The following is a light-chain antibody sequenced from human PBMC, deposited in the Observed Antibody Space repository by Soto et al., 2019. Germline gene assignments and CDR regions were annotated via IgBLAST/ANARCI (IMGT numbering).Light chain of an antibody. CDR2: EVS. CDR1: SSNIGAGYD. J-gene: IGLJ2*01. Sequence: QSALTQPPSVSGAPGQRVTISCTESSSNIGAGYDVHWYQQLPGTAPKLMIHEVSNRPSGVSNRFSGSKSGNTASLTISGLQAEDSADYYCSSYRSTNTLVFGGGTQLTVL. V-gene: IGLV1-40*01. CDR3: SSYRSTNTLV.